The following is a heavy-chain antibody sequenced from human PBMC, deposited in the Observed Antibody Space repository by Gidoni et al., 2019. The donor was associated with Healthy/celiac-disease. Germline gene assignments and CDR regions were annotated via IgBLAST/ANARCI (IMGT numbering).Heavy chain of an antibody. CDR1: GFARSNARMG. CDR2: IFSSDEK. CDR3: ALIIVGLGAFDI. Sequence: QVPLKESGPVLVKATETLTLTCTVTGFARSNARMGVSWIRQPPGKSLEWLAHIFSSDEKSYSTSLKSRLTISKDTSKSQVVLTMTNMDPVDTASYYCALIIVGLGAFDIWGQGTMVTVSS. J-gene: IGHJ3*02. D-gene: IGHD1-26*01. V-gene: IGHV2-26*01.